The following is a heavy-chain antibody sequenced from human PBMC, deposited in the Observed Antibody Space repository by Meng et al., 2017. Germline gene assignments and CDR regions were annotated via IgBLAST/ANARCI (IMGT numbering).Heavy chain of an antibody. CDR2: ISGDGSIT. D-gene: IGHD1-1*01. CDR1: GFTFSSYG. J-gene: IGHJ4*02. V-gene: IGHV3-74*01. Sequence: VQRVEPGGGVVQPGRSLRLSCAASGFTFSSYGMHGVRQVPGKGLVWVSRISGDGSITNYADSVKGRFTISRDNAKNTLYLQMNSLRPEDTAVYYCLDEAPRSDYWGQGSLVTVSS. CDR3: LDEAPRSDY.